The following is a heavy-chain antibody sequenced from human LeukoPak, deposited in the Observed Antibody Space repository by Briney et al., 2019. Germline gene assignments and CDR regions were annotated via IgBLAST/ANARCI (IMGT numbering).Heavy chain of an antibody. CDR3: ARDWELEGSGFDY. J-gene: IGHJ4*02. V-gene: IGHV3-30*04. Sequence: AGGSLRLSCAASGFTFSSYAMHWVRQAPGKGLEWVTIISYDGSNKYYADSVKGRFTISRDNSKNTLYLQMNSLRAEDTAVYYCARDWELEGSGFDYWGQGTLVTVSS. CDR2: ISYDGSNK. CDR1: GFTFSSYA. D-gene: IGHD1-7*01.